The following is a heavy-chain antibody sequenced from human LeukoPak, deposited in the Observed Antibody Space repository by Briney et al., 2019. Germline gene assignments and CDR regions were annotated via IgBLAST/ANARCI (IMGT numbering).Heavy chain of an antibody. CDR3: APTVTTINNWFDP. V-gene: IGHV4-39*02. CDR2: IYYSGNT. Sequence: SETLSLTCAVSGGSITSTNYYWGWIRQPPGKGLEWIGSIYYSGNTYYNPSLKSRVTLSVDTSKNHFSLKLNSVTAADTAVYFCAPTVTTINNWFDPWGQGTLVTVSS. J-gene: IGHJ5*02. D-gene: IGHD4-11*01. CDR1: GGSITSTNYY.